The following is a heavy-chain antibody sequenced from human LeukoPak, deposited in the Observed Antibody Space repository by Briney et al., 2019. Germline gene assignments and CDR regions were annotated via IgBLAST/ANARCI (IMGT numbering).Heavy chain of an antibody. J-gene: IGHJ4*02. V-gene: IGHV1-2*04. CDR1: GYTFTGYY. D-gene: IGHD2-15*01. Sequence: GASVKVSCKASGYTFTGYYMHWVRQAPGQGLEWMGWINPNSGGTNYAQKFQGWVTMTRDTSISTACMELSRLRSDDTAVYYCARAGLVAATFDLPGDYWGQGTLVTVSS. CDR3: ARAGLVAATFDLPGDY. CDR2: INPNSGGT.